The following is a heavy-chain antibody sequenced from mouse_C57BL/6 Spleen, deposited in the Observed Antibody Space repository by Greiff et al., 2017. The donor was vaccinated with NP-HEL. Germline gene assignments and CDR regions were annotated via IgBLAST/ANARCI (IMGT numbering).Heavy chain of an antibody. J-gene: IGHJ3*01. V-gene: IGHV6-3*01. CDR3: TEKSDYDGFAY. D-gene: IGHD2-4*01. Sequence: EVQRVESGGGLVQPGGSMKLSCVASGFTFSNYWMNWVRQSPEKGLEWVAQIRLKSDNYATHYAESVKGRFTISRDDSKSSVYLQMNNLRAEDTGIYYCTEKSDYDGFAYWGQGTLVTVSA. CDR2: IRLKSDNYAT. CDR1: GFTFSNYW.